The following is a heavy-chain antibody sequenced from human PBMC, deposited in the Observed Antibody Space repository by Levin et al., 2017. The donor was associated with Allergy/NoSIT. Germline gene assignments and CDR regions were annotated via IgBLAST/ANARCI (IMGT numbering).Heavy chain of an antibody. CDR2: IKEDGSEK. J-gene: IGHJ4*02. CDR1: GFTFSDNW. CDR3: TQSYYTERPEPY. D-gene: IGHD1-1*01. V-gene: IGHV3-7*01. Sequence: GESLKISCAASGFTFSDNWMSWVRQAPGKGPEWVANIKEDGSEKYYVDSVKGRFTISRDNSKNSLYLQMDSLRAEDTAIYYCTQSYYTERPEPYWGQGTLVTVSS.